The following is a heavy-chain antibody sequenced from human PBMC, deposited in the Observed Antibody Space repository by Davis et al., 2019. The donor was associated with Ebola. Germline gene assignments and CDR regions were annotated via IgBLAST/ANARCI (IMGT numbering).Heavy chain of an antibody. CDR1: GGSISSYY. V-gene: IGHV4-59*06. J-gene: IGHJ1*01. CDR3: ARDNGDNKYFQH. CDR2: IYSSGSA. D-gene: IGHD2-8*01. Sequence: SETLSLTCTVSGGSISSYYWSWIRQHPGKGLEWIGSIYSSGSADYNPSLKSRVIMSGDRSWNQFFLKLSSVTAADTAVYYCARDNGDNKYFQHWGQGTLVTVSS.